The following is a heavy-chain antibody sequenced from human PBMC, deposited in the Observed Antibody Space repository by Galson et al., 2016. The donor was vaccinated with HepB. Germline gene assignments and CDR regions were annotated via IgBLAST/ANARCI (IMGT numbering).Heavy chain of an antibody. V-gene: IGHV3-49*03. D-gene: IGHD3-9*01. CDR3: AGHDILTGYHRDY. CDR1: GFTFGDYA. Sequence: SLRLSCAASGFTFGDYAMGWFRQAPGKGLEWVGFIRSKTFGGTTEYAASLKGRFTISRDDSKSIAYLQMNSLKTEDTALYFCAGHDILTGYHRDYWGQGTLVTVSS. CDR2: IRSKTFGGTT. J-gene: IGHJ4*02.